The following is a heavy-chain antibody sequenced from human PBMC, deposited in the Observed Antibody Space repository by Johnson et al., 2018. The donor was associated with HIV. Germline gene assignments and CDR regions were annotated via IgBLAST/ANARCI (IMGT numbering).Heavy chain of an antibody. CDR1: GFTFDDYG. V-gene: IGHV3-20*04. Sequence: EVQLVESGGGLVQPGGSRRLSCAASGFTFDDYGMSWVRQAPGKGLEWVSGINWNSGSIGYADSVKGRFTISRDNSKNTLYLQMNSLRAEDTAVYYCARELVIVATIFDAFDIWGQGTMVTVSS. CDR2: INWNSGSI. D-gene: IGHD5-12*01. CDR3: ARELVIVATIFDAFDI. J-gene: IGHJ3*02.